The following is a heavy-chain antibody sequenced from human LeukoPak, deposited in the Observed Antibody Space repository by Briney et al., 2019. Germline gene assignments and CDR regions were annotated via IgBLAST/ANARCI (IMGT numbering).Heavy chain of an antibody. D-gene: IGHD3-16*01. CDR2: FSYSGGT. V-gene: IGHV4-59*01. CDR1: GGSINNLF. CDR3: PREGPLGKYYDY. J-gene: IGHJ4*02. Sequence: SETLSLTCAVSGGSINNLFWTWIRQPPGKGLEWIGYFSYSGGTTYNPSLKSRVTISIDTSKNQFSLNLNSVTAADTAVYYCPREGPLGKYYDYWGPGTLVTVSS.